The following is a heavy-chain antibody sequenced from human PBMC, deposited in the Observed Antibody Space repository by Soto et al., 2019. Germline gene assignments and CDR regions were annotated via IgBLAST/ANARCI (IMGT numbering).Heavy chain of an antibody. CDR3: AKTLVTMVRGKYYYMDV. D-gene: IGHD3-10*01. CDR1: GFTFSSYA. J-gene: IGHJ6*03. Sequence: DVQLLESGGGLVQPGGSLRLSCEASGFTFSSYAMAWVRQAPGKGLEWVSVISGGGGTTYYAESVKGRFTISRDNSKKMLNLQMDSLRAEDTAVYHCAKTLVTMVRGKYYYMDVWGKGTTVSVSS. V-gene: IGHV3-23*01. CDR2: ISGGGGTT.